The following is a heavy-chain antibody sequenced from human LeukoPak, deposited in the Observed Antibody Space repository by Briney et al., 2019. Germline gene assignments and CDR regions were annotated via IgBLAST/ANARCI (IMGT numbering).Heavy chain of an antibody. CDR1: GYTFTNFG. J-gene: IGHJ1*01. CDR2: ISTYNGNT. Sequence: ASVKVSCKASGYTFTNFGISWVRQAPGQRPEWVGWISTYNGNTNYAQNLQDRVTLTTDTSTTTVYMELRSLRSGDTAVYYCARDKDEDYDTSGMFQYWGQGTLVTVSS. D-gene: IGHD3-22*01. CDR3: ARDKDEDYDTSGMFQY. V-gene: IGHV1-18*04.